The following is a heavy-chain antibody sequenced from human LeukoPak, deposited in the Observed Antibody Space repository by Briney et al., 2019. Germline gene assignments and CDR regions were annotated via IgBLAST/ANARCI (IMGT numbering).Heavy chain of an antibody. D-gene: IGHD5-18*01. Sequence: GGSLRLSCAASRFTFSSYAMSWVRQAPGKGLEWVSAISGSGGSTYYADSVKGRFTISRDNSKNTLYLQMNSLRAEDTAVYYCAKDRYSYGDFDYWGQGTLVTVSS. V-gene: IGHV3-23*01. CDR2: ISGSGGST. J-gene: IGHJ4*02. CDR1: RFTFSSYA. CDR3: AKDRYSYGDFDY.